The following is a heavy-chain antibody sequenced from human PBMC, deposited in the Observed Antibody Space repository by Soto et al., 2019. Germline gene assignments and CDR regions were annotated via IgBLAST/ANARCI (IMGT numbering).Heavy chain of an antibody. CDR2: ISYDGSNK. CDR3: ARDREVRGEDWFDH. Sequence: QVQLVESGGGVVQPGRSLRLSCADSGFTFSSYAMHCVRQAPGKGLEWVAVISYDGSNKYYADSVKGRFTISRDNSKNTLYLQMNSLRAEDTAVYYCARDREVRGEDWFDHWCQGTLVTVSS. V-gene: IGHV3-30-3*01. D-gene: IGHD3-10*01. J-gene: IGHJ5*02. CDR1: GFTFSSYA.